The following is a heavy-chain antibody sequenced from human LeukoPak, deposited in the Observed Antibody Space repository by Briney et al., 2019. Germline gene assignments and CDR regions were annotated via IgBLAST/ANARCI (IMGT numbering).Heavy chain of an antibody. V-gene: IGHV3-21*04. CDR1: GFTFNTYT. Sequence: PGGSLRLSCVASGFTFNTYTMIWVRQTPRKGRECVSSIISSGDSMYYADSVKGRFTISRDNSKKSLHLQMNSLRAEDTAVYYCAVNSGHDHVVGYWGQGILVTVSP. D-gene: IGHD5-12*01. J-gene: IGHJ4*02. CDR3: AVNSGHDHVVGY. CDR2: IISSGDSM.